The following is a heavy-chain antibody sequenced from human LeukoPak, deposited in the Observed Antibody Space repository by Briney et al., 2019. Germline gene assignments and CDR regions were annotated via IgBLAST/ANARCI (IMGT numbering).Heavy chain of an antibody. CDR1: GGFISSYY. Sequence: SETLSLTCMVSGGFISSYYWRWIRQPPGRGLAWIGYIYYSGWTNHNPSLKSRVTISVDTSKNQFSLKLSSVTAADTAVYYCARTPPGSLGWFDPWGQGTLVTVSS. V-gene: IGHV4-59*01. CDR3: ARTPPGSLGWFDP. D-gene: IGHD3-16*01. J-gene: IGHJ5*02. CDR2: IYYSGWT.